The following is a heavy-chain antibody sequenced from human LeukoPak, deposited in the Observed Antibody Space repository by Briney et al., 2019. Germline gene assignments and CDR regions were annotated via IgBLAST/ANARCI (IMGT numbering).Heavy chain of an antibody. CDR3: AKDQSRWRGGDAFDI. CDR2: ISYDGSNK. D-gene: IGHD4-23*01. J-gene: IGHJ3*02. Sequence: GGSLRLSCAASGFTFSSYGMHWVRQAPGKGLEWVAVISYDGSNKYYADSVKGRFTISRGNSKNTLYLQMNSLRAEDTAVYYCAKDQSRWRGGDAFDIWGQGTMVTVSS. CDR1: GFTFSSYG. V-gene: IGHV3-30*18.